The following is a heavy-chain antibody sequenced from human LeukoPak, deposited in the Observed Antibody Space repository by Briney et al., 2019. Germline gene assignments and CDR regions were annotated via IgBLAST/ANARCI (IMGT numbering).Heavy chain of an antibody. D-gene: IGHD1-1*01. CDR3: ARDRFRDERRKFDY. Sequence: PGGSLRLSCAASGFTFSSYGMHWVRQAPGKGLEWVAVISYDGSNKYYADSVKGRFTISRDNAKNSLYLQMNSLRAEDTAVYYCARDRFRDERRKFDYWGQGTLVTVSS. CDR1: GFTFSSYG. V-gene: IGHV3-30*03. J-gene: IGHJ4*02. CDR2: ISYDGSNK.